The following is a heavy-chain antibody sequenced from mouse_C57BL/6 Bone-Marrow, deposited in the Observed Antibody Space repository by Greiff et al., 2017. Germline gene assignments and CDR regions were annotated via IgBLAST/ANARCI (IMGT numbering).Heavy chain of an antibody. CDR2: IHPNSGST. J-gene: IGHJ2*01. V-gene: IGHV1-64*01. CDR3: SRSLLRPYYLDY. Sequence: VQLQQPGAELVKPGASVKLSCKASGYTFTSYWMPWVKQRPGQGLEWIGMIHPNSGSTNYNEKFKSKATLTVDKSSSTAYMQLSSLTSEDSAVYYCSRSLLRPYYLDYWGQGTTLTVSS. D-gene: IGHD2-3*01. CDR1: GYTFTSYW.